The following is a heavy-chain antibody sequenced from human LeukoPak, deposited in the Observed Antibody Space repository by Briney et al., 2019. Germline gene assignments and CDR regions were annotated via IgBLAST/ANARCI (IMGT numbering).Heavy chain of an antibody. CDR1: GFTFSSYA. D-gene: IGHD4-11*01. CDR2: ISYDGSNK. CDR3: ARAHYSNYGVPDY. V-gene: IGHV3-30*04. Sequence: PGGFLRLSCAASGFTFSSYAMHWVRQAPGKGLEWVAVISYDGSNKYYADSVKGRFTISRVNSKNTLYLQMNSLRAEDTAVYYCARAHYSNYGVPDYWGQGTLVTVSS. J-gene: IGHJ4*02.